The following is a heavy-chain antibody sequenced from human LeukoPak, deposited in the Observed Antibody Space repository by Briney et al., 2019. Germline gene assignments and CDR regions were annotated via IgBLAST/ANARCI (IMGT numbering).Heavy chain of an antibody. CDR2: INHSGST. CDR1: GGSFNGYY. V-gene: IGHV4-34*01. Sequence: PSETLSLTCAVYGGSFNGYYWTWIRQPPGKGLEWIGEINHSGSTDYNPSLKSRVTISVDTSKNQFSLKLNSVTAADTAVYYCARAHPVVTDAFDIWGQGTMVTVSS. D-gene: IGHD4-23*01. CDR3: ARAHPVVTDAFDI. J-gene: IGHJ3*02.